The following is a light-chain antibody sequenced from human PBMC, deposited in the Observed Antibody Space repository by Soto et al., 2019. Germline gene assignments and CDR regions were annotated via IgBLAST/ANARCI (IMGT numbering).Light chain of an antibody. CDR3: TLYTSISTVV. Sequence: QSALTQPASVSGSPGQSIAISCTGTSNDVGVYNYVSWYQQEPGKAPKLLIYDVTTQPSGASSRLSGSKSGNKASLTISGLQTEDEADYYCTLYTSISTVVFGGGTQLTVL. V-gene: IGLV2-14*01. J-gene: IGLJ3*02. CDR1: SNDVGVYNY. CDR2: DVT.